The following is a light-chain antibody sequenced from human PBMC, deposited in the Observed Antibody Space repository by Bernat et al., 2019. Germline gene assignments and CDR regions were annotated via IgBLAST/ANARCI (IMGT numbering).Light chain of an antibody. CDR2: AAS. Sequence: DIQMTQSPSSLSASVGDRVTISCRASENIRTYLNWYQHKPGSAPKVLIFAASRLLSGVPSRFSGSGSGTDFTLTISGLHPEDFATYYCQQTYSLWTFGQGTKVEIK. J-gene: IGKJ1*01. V-gene: IGKV1-39*01. CDR1: ENIRTY. CDR3: QQTYSLWT.